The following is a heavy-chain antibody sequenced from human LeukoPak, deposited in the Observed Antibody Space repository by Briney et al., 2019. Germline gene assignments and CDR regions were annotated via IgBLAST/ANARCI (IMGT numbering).Heavy chain of an antibody. J-gene: IGHJ5*02. V-gene: IGHV3-48*02. CDR2: ISSSSSTI. CDR1: GFTFSSYS. Sequence: GGSLRLSCAASGFTFSSYSMNWVRQAPGKGLEWVSYISSSSSTIYYADSVKGRFTISRDNAKNLLYLQMNSLRDEDTAVYYCARDIAAAGYRNWFDPWGQGTLVTVSS. D-gene: IGHD6-13*01. CDR3: ARDIAAAGYRNWFDP.